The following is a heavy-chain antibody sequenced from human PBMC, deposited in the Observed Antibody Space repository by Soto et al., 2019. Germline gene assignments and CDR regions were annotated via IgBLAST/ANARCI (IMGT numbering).Heavy chain of an antibody. CDR1: GGSFSGYY. CDR3: ASFQSPTY. J-gene: IGHJ4*02. CDR2: INHSGST. Sequence: QVQLQQWGAGLLKPSETLSLTCAVYGGSFSGYYWSWIRQPPGKGLEWIGEINHSGSTNYNPSLMSRVTISVDTSKNQFSLKLSSVTAADTAVYYCASFQSPTYWGQGTLVTVSS. V-gene: IGHV4-34*01.